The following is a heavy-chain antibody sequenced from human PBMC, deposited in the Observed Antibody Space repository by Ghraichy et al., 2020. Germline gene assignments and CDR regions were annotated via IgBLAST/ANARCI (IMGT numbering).Heavy chain of an antibody. Sequence: SETLSLTCAVSGYSISSGYYWGWIRQPPGKGLEWIGSSYHSGSTYYNPSLESRVTISLDTSKGQFSLRLSSVTAADTAVYYCARQRGGYSYLDYWGQGTLVTVSS. CDR2: SYHSGST. D-gene: IGHD5-18*01. J-gene: IGHJ4*02. V-gene: IGHV4-38-2*01. CDR1: GYSISSGYY. CDR3: ARQRGGYSYLDY.